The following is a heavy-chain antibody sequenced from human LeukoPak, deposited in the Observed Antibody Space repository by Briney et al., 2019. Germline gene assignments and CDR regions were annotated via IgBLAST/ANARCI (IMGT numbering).Heavy chain of an antibody. V-gene: IGHV3-33*08. CDR2: IWYDGSNK. CDR1: GFSFSSYG. CDR3: AREVAAFDI. D-gene: IGHD2-15*01. J-gene: IGHJ3*02. Sequence: PGGSLRLSCAASGFSFSSYGMHWVRQAPGKGLEWVAVIWYDGSNKYYTDSVKGRFTISRDNSKNTLYLQMNSLRAEDTAVYYCAREVAAFDIWGQGTMVTVSS.